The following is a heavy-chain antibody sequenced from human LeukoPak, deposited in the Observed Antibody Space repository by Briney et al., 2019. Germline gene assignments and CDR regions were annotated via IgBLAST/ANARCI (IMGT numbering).Heavy chain of an antibody. Sequence: PGGSLRLSCAASGFTFSTYSMNWVRQAPGKGLEWVSSISSSPTYIYYADSLRGRFTISRDNAKNSLYLQVDSLRAEDTAVYYCVRELRYNWFGPWGQGTLVTVSS. V-gene: IGHV3-21*01. D-gene: IGHD2-21*02. J-gene: IGHJ5*02. CDR3: VRELRYNWFGP. CDR1: GFTFSTYS. CDR2: ISSSPTYI.